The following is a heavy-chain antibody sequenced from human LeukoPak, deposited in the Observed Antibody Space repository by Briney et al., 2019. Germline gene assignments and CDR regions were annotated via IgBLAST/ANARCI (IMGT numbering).Heavy chain of an antibody. Sequence: GGSLRLSCTASGFTFGDYAMTWVRQAPGKGLEWVGLIRSKIYGGTPEYAASVKGRFTISRDDSKGIAYLQMNSLKTEDTAVYYCTRDQTPYYWGQGTLVTVSS. V-gene: IGHV3-49*04. CDR2: IRSKIYGGTP. J-gene: IGHJ4*02. CDR1: GFTFGDYA. CDR3: TRDQTPYY.